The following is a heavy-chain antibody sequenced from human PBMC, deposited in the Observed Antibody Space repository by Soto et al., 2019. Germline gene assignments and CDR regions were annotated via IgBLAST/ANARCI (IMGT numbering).Heavy chain of an antibody. CDR3: ARHEGWTGPDQ. J-gene: IGHJ5*02. CDR1: GASIGSGGW. D-gene: IGHD2-8*02. Sequence: LSLTCAVSGASIGSGGWWSWVRQPPGKGLEWIAEIFHDGNTNYSPSLKSRVTISVDKSQNQFSLNVYSVTAADTAVYYCARHEGWTGPDQWGQGTLVTVSS. CDR2: IFHDGNT. V-gene: IGHV4-4*02.